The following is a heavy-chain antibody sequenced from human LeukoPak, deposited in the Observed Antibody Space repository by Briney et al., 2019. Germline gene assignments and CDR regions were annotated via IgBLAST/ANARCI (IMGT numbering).Heavy chain of an antibody. Sequence: ASVKVSCKASGYTFTGYYMHWVRLAPGQGLEWMGWINPNNGDTSYARRFQGRVTMTSDTSISTAYMELSRLMSDDTAVYSCARGVIVGATTGAFDIWGQGTLLTVSS. CDR3: ARGVIVGATTGAFDI. CDR1: GYTFTGYY. CDR2: INPNNGDT. V-gene: IGHV1-2*02. D-gene: IGHD1-26*01. J-gene: IGHJ3*02.